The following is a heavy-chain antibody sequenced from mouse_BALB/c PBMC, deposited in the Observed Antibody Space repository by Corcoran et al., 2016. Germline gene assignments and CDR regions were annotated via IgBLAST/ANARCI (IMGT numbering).Heavy chain of an antibody. V-gene: IGHV9-3-1*01. CDR2: INTYTGEP. D-gene: IGHD2-1*01. CDR1: GYTFTNYG. Sequence: QIQLVQSGPELKKPGETVKISCKASGYTFTNYGMNWVKQAPGKGLKWMGWINTYTGEPTYADDFKGRFACSLETSASSAYLQINNLKNEDTATYFLANGNYLVFWGEGTTLTVSS. CDR3: ANGNYLVF. J-gene: IGHJ2*01.